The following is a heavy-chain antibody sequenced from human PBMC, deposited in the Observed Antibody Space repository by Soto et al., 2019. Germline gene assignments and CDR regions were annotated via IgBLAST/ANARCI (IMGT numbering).Heavy chain of an antibody. CDR2: IKPYNEKT. V-gene: IGHV1-18*01. Sequence: QIQLVQSGAEVKKPGASVKVSCKASDYSFSSYAISWVRQAPGQGLEWMGWIKPYNEKTNYAQKLQSRISMTTYTSTSTAYMELRSLRFDDTATYYCVRDEVTPPRLGIDYWGQGTLVTVSS. J-gene: IGHJ4*02. CDR3: VRDEVTPPRLGIDY. CDR1: DYSFSSYA. D-gene: IGHD2-21*02.